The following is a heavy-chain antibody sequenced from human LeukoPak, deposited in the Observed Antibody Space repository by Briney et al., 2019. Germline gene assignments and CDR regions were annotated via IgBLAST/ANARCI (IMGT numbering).Heavy chain of an antibody. D-gene: IGHD5-18*01. CDR2: IIPIFGTA. CDR3: ASAAMADYYYYYMDV. J-gene: IGHJ6*03. CDR1: GGTFSSYA. Sequence: GASVKVSCKASGGTFSSYAISWVRQAPGQGLEWMGGIIPIFGTANYAQKFQGRVTITADESTSTAYMELSSLRSEDTAVYYCASAAMADYYYYYMDVWGKGTTVTISS. V-gene: IGHV1-69*13.